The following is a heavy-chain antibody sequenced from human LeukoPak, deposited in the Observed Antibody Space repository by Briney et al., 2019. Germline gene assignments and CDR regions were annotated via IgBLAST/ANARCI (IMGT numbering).Heavy chain of an antibody. Sequence: PGGSLRLSCADSGFTFSRYGMHWVRQAPGKGLEWVAVISYDGSNKYYADSVKGRFTISRDNSKNTLYLQMNSLRAEDTAVYYCAKDGPYYDSSGVDYWGQGTLVTVSS. D-gene: IGHD3-22*01. CDR3: AKDGPYYDSSGVDY. CDR2: ISYDGSNK. V-gene: IGHV3-30*18. J-gene: IGHJ4*02. CDR1: GFTFSRYG.